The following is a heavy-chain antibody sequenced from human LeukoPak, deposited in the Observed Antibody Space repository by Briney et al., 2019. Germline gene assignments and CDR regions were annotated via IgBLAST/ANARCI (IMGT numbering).Heavy chain of an antibody. CDR1: GGTFSSYT. D-gene: IGHD3-3*01. CDR2: IITILGIA. Sequence: SVKVSCKASGGTFSSYTISWVRQAHGQGLEWMGRIITILGIANYEQKFQGRVTITADKSTSTAYMELSSLRSEDTAVYYCASSRTIFEVVIEGPWGQGTLVTVSS. V-gene: IGHV1-69*02. CDR3: ASSRTIFEVVIEGP. J-gene: IGHJ5*02.